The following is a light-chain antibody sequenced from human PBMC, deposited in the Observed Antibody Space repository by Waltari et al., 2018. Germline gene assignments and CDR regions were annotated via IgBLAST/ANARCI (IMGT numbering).Light chain of an antibody. J-gene: IGLJ1*01. V-gene: IGLV1-44*01. CDR1: SSNIGSND. Sequence: QSVLTQAPSASGTPGQRVTISCSGSSSNIGSNDVNWYQQPPGTAPKLPIYNKEQRPSGCPDRFSGSKFGTSGSLAISGLQSEDEADYYCAAWDDTLNGYVFGTGTKATVL. CDR3: AAWDDTLNGYV. CDR2: NKE.